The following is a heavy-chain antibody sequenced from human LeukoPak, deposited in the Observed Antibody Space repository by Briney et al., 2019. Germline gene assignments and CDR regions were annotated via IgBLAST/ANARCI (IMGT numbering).Heavy chain of an antibody. J-gene: IGHJ4*02. V-gene: IGHV3-30*18. CDR1: GITFTTFG. Sequence: PGRSLRLSCAASGITFTTFGIHWVRQAPGKGLEWVAAISPHGDIEYYTDSVKGRFTISRDNSKNMIYLQMNSLRGEDSAVYYCAKINNNDDYWGQGNLVTVSS. D-gene: IGHD1/OR15-1a*01. CDR3: AKINNNDDY. CDR2: ISPHGDIE.